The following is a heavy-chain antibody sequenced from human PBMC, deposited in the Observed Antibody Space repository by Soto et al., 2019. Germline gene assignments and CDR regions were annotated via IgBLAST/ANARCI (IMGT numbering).Heavy chain of an antibody. J-gene: IGHJ4*02. CDR2: IYYGGTT. CDR3: AGAPSVSDGWMSPFDH. V-gene: IGHV4-39*01. Sequence: QLQLQESGPGLVKPSETLSLTCTVAGGSISSNYLWGWVRQTPGRGLEWIGTIYYGGTTYYNPSHKSRVTMSLATSKTQFSLNLNSVTAADTAVYYCAGAPSVSDGWMSPFDHWGQGTLVTVSS. CDR1: GGSISSNYL. D-gene: IGHD3-10*01.